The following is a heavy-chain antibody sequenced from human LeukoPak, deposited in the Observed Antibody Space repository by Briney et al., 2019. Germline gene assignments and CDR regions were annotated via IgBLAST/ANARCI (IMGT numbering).Heavy chain of an antibody. CDR1: GYTFTSST. J-gene: IGHJ4*02. D-gene: IGHD3-10*01. CDR3: AGTPWFGELTLDY. V-gene: IGHV1-58*02. CDR2: IVVGSGNT. Sequence: ASVKVSCKASGYTFTSSTIQWVRQARGQRLEWIGWIVVGSGNTNYAQKFQERVIITRDMSTTTVYMELSSLRSEDTAVYYCAGTPWFGELTLDYWGQGTLVTVSS.